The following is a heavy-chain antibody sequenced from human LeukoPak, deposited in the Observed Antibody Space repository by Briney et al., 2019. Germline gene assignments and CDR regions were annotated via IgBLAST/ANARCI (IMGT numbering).Heavy chain of an antibody. CDR1: GFTFSSYS. J-gene: IGHJ4*02. D-gene: IGHD6-13*01. CDR2: ISSSSSYI. V-gene: IGHV3-21*01. Sequence: GGSLRLSCAASGFTFSSYSMNWVRQAPGKGLEWVSSISSSSSYIYYADSVKGRFTISRDNAKNSLYLQMNSLRAEDTAVYYCARNLADGWYFDYWGQGTLVTVSS. CDR3: ARNLADGWYFDY.